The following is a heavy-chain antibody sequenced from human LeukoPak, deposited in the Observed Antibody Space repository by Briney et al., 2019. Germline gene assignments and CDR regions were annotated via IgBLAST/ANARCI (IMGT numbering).Heavy chain of an antibody. D-gene: IGHD6-19*01. CDR1: GFTYSNYW. Sequence: GGSLRLSCAASGFTYSNYWMHWVRQAPGKGLVWVSCISSDESITSYADSVKGRFTISRDNAKNTLFLQMNGLRAEDTAVYYCARVSLSSGCLSNWGQGTLVTVSS. CDR2: ISSDESIT. CDR3: ARVSLSSGCLSN. J-gene: IGHJ4*02. V-gene: IGHV3-74*01.